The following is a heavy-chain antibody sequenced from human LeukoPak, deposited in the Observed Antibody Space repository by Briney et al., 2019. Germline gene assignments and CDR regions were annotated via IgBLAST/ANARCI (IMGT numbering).Heavy chain of an antibody. CDR2: ISSSGGST. Sequence: GGSLRLSCSASGFSFSSSAMHWVRQAPGKGLEYVSAISSSGGSTYYVDSVKGRFTISRDNSRNTLWLQMSSLRADDTAVYYCVKGRVYSGSGLFDYWGQGTLVTVSS. CDR3: VKGRVYSGSGLFDY. V-gene: IGHV3-64D*06. D-gene: IGHD3-10*01. CDR1: GFSFSSSA. J-gene: IGHJ4*02.